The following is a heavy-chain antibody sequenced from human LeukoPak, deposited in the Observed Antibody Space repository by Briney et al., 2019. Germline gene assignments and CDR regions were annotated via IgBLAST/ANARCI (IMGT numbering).Heavy chain of an antibody. CDR2: ISFDGSNK. Sequence: PGGSLRLSCAASGFTFSTYAMHWVRQAPGKGLEWVAIISFDGSNKYYADSVKGRFTISRDNSKNTLYLQMNSLRAEDTAVYYCAKGAGYYDSSGYALDIWGQGTMVTVSS. CDR1: GFTFSTYA. CDR3: AKGAGYYDSSGYALDI. V-gene: IGHV3-30*04. J-gene: IGHJ3*02. D-gene: IGHD3-22*01.